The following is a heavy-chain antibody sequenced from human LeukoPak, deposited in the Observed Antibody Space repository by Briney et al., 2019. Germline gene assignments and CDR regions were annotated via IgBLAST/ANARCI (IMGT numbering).Heavy chain of an antibody. CDR3: ARDSGGNSYGDLDY. J-gene: IGHJ4*02. CDR1: GGAIRNYY. Sequence: SETLSHTCTVSGGAIRNYYWSWIRQPAGKGLEWIGRIYSSGNTKYNPSLKSRVTMSVDTSKNQFSLKLSSVTAADTAVYYCARDSGGNSYGDLDYWGQGTLVTVSS. CDR2: IYSSGNT. D-gene: IGHD5-18*01. V-gene: IGHV4-4*07.